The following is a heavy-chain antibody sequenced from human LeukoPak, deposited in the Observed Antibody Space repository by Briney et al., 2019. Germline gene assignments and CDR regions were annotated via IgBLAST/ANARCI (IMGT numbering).Heavy chain of an antibody. D-gene: IGHD2-2*01. Sequence: PGGSLRLSCAASGFTFSSYGMHWVRQAPGKGLEWVAFIRYDGSNKYYADSVKGRFTISRDNSKNTLYLQMNSLRAEDTAVYYCAKVRVVPAAIYAFDIWGQGTMVTVSS. CDR2: IRYDGSNK. CDR1: GFTFSSYG. J-gene: IGHJ3*02. CDR3: AKVRVVPAAIYAFDI. V-gene: IGHV3-30*02.